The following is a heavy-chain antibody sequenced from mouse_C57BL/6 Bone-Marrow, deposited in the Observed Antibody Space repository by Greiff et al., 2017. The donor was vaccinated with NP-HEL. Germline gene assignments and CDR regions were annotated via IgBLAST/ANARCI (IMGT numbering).Heavy chain of an antibody. CDR1: GFSLTSYG. D-gene: IGHD1-1*01. Sequence: QVQLQQSGPGLVQPSQSLSIPCTVSGFSLTSYGVHWVRQSPGKGLEWLGVIWSGGSTDYNAAFISRLSISKDNSKSQVFFKMNSLQADDTAIYYCARRDYYVWYFDVWGTGTTVTVSS. J-gene: IGHJ1*03. CDR2: IWSGGST. CDR3: ARRDYYVWYFDV. V-gene: IGHV2-2*01.